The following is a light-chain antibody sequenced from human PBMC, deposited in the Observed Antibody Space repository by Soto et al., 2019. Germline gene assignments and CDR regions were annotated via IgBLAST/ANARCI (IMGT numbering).Light chain of an antibody. J-gene: IGKJ5*01. CDR2: AAS. CDR1: QGVGTW. CDR3: QQANTFPIT. V-gene: IGKV1-12*01. Sequence: DIQMTQSPPSVSASVGDRVTITCRASQGVGTWLAWYQQKPGKAPRLLIYAASRLQGGVPSRFSGSGSGTDFTLTISSLQPEDFATYYCQQANTFPITFDQGTRLDIE.